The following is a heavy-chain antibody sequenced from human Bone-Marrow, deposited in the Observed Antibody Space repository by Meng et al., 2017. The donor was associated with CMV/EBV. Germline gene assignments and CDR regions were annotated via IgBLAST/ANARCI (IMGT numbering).Heavy chain of an antibody. D-gene: IGHD6-6*01. CDR1: GFTFSSYA. V-gene: IGHV3-30-3*02. CDR2: ISYDGSNK. Sequence: GESLKISCAASGFTFSSYAMHWVRQAPGKGLEWVAVISYDGSNKYYADSVKGRFTISRDNSKNTLYLQMNSLRAEDTAVYYCAKSIAARPLYYGMDVWGQGTTVTVSS. J-gene: IGHJ6*02. CDR3: AKSIAARPLYYGMDV.